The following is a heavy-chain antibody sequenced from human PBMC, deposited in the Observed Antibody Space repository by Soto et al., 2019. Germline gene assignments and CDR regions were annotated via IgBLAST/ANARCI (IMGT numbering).Heavy chain of an antibody. J-gene: IGHJ5*02. V-gene: IGHV1-46*01. CDR2: INPSGGST. Sequence: ASVKVSCKASGYTFTSYYMHWVRRAPGQGLEWMGIINPSGGSTSYAQKFQGRVTMTRDTSTSTVYMELSSLRSEDTAVYYCARDNYSSSGYNWFDPWGQGTLVTVSS. CDR1: GYTFTSYY. D-gene: IGHD6-6*01. CDR3: ARDNYSSSGYNWFDP.